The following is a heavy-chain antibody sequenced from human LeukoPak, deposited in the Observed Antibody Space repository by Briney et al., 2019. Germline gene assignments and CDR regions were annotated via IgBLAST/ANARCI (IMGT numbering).Heavy chain of an antibody. CDR2: IKEDGSEK. V-gene: IGHV3-7*04. J-gene: IGHJ3*02. CDR1: GFTFSSYW. Sequence: GGSLRPSCAASGFTFSSYWMSWVRQAPGNGLEWVASIKEDGSEKYYVDSVKGRFTISRDNAKNSLYLHMNSLRAEDTAVYYCVRNDGGAFDIWGQGTMVTVSS. D-gene: IGHD4-23*01. CDR3: VRNDGGAFDI.